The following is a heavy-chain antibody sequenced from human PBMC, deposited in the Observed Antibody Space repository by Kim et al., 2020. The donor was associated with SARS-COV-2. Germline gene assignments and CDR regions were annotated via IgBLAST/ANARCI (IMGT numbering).Heavy chain of an antibody. Sequence: SETLSLTCTVSGGSIRNYYWNWIRHSPGKGLEWIGYLYNSGSTDYNPSLKSRVTISVDTSKNQFSLKLTSVTAADSAVYYCARGGTVYYYGLDVWGLGTTVTVSS. CDR3: ARGGTVYYYGLDV. CDR2: LYNSGST. CDR1: GGSIRNYY. J-gene: IGHJ6*02. V-gene: IGHV4-59*13. D-gene: IGHD3-10*01.